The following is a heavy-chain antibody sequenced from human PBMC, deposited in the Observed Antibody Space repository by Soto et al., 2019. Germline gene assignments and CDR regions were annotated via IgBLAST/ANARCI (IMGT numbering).Heavy chain of an antibody. D-gene: IGHD1-26*01. CDR2: ISYTGSA. V-gene: IGHV4-59*01. CDR3: ATYSGHRQPLKYFHF. J-gene: IGHJ1*01. Sequence: WTWIRQPPGTGLDWIGFISYTGSANYNPSLKSRVTISVDTSKNEFSLKLTSVTAADTAVYYCATYSGHRQPLKYFHFWGQGTLVTVSS.